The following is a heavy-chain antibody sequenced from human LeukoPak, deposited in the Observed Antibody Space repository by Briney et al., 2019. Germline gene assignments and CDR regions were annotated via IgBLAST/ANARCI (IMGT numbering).Heavy chain of an antibody. D-gene: IGHD5-12*01. Sequence: SETLSLTCTVSGGSISSGDYYWSWIRQPPGKGLEWVGYIYYSGSTYYNPSLKSRVTISVDTSKNQFSLKLSSVTAADTAVYYCARSGYDYYFDYWGQGTLVTVSS. V-gene: IGHV4-30-4*01. CDR1: GGSISSGDYY. CDR2: IYYSGST. CDR3: ARSGYDYYFDY. J-gene: IGHJ4*02.